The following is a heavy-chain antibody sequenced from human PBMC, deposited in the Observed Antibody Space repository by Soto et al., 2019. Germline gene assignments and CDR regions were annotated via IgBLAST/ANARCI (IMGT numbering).Heavy chain of an antibody. CDR2: IYYSGST. V-gene: IGHV4-59*01. CDR1: GGSISSYY. CDR3: AREVGPPDYGDYGIDY. D-gene: IGHD4-17*01. J-gene: IGHJ4*02. Sequence: QVQLQESGPGLVKPSETLSLTCTVSGGSISSYYWSWIRQPPGKGLEWIGYIYYSGSTNYNPSLKSRVTISVDTSKNQFSLKLSSVTAADTAVYYCAREVGPPDYGDYGIDYWGQGTLVTVSS.